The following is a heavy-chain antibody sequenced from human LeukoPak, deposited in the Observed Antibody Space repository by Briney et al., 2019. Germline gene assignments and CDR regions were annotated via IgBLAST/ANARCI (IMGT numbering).Heavy chain of an antibody. CDR2: INAYNGDT. D-gene: IGHD2-2*01. CDR3: ARWGLVAPGTYYYYYMDV. J-gene: IGHJ6*03. Sequence: VASVKVSCKASGYTFTNYGVSWVRQAPGQGLEWMGWINAYNGDTHYAQNLQGRLTMTTDTSTSMAFMELRSLRPDDTAVYLCARWGLVAPGTYYYYYMDVWGRGTTVTVSS. V-gene: IGHV1-18*01. CDR1: GYTFTNYG.